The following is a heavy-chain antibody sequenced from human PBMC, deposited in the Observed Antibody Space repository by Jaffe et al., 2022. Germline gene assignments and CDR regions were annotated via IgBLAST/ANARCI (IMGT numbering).Heavy chain of an antibody. Sequence: QVQLVESGGGVVQPGGSLRLSCAASGFTFSSYGMHWVRQAPGKGLEWVAFIRYDGSNKYYADSVKGRFTISRDNSKNTLYLQMNSLRAEDTAVYYCAKAIPPEDYYGSGSYLRYWGQGTLVTVSS. J-gene: IGHJ4*02. CDR3: AKAIPPEDYYGSGSYLRY. CDR2: IRYDGSNK. CDR1: GFTFSSYG. V-gene: IGHV3-30*02. D-gene: IGHD3-10*01.